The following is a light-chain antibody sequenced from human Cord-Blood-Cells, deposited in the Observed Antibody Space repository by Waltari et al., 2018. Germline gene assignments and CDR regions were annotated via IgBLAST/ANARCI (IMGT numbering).Light chain of an antibody. Sequence: SSELTQDPAVSVALGQTVTITCQGDSLRSYYASWYQQKPGQAPVLVIYGKNNRHSGIPDRFSGSSSGNTASLTITGAQAEDEADYYCNSRDSSGNHLVFGGGTKLTVL. CDR2: GKN. V-gene: IGLV3-19*01. CDR3: NSRDSSGNHLV. J-gene: IGLJ3*02. CDR1: SLRSYY.